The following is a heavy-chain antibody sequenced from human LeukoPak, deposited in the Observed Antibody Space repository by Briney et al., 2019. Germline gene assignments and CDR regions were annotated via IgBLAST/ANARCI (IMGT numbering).Heavy chain of an antibody. CDR3: ARDHGSEYSSSWYAYYMDV. Sequence: QPGGSLRLSCAASGFTFSSHGMNWVRQAPGKGLEWVSGISPSGGITYYTDSVKGRFTISRDNSKNTQSLQMNSLRAEDTAVYYCARDHGSEYSSSWYAYYMDVWGKGTTVTVSS. CDR1: GFTFSSHG. J-gene: IGHJ6*03. V-gene: IGHV3-23*01. CDR2: ISPSGGIT. D-gene: IGHD6-13*01.